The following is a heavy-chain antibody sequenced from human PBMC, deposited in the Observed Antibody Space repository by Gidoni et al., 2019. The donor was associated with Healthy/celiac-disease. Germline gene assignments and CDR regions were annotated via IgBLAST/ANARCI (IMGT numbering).Heavy chain of an antibody. V-gene: IGHV4-34*01. CDR2: INHSGST. CDR1: GGSFSGYY. D-gene: IGHD1-26*01. J-gene: IGHJ3*02. Sequence: QVQLQQWGAGLLQPSETLSLTCAVYGGSFSGYYWSWIRQPPGKGLEWIGEINHSGSTNSNPSLKSRVTISVDTSKNQFSLKLSSVTAADTAVYYCARGWTSLGATDPFDIWGQGTMVTVSS. CDR3: ARGWTSLGATDPFDI.